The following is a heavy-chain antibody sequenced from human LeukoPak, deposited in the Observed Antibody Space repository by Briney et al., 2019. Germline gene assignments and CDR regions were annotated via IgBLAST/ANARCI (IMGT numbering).Heavy chain of an antibody. CDR1: GGSFSGYY. V-gene: IGHV4-34*01. Sequence: SETLSLTCAVYGGSFSGYYWSWIRQPPGKGLEWIGEINHSGSTNYNPSLKSRVTISVDTSKSQFSLKLSSVTAADTAVYYCARVKGFWSGYYHYYFDYWGQGTLVTVSS. CDR3: ARVKGFWSGYYHYYFDY. D-gene: IGHD3-3*01. J-gene: IGHJ4*02. CDR2: INHSGST.